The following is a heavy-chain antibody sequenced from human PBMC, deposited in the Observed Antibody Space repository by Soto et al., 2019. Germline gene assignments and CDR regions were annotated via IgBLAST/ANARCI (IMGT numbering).Heavy chain of an antibody. Sequence: PGGSLRLSCAASGFTFSSYAMSWVRQAPGKGLEWVSAISGSGGSTYYADSVKGRFTISRDNSKNTLYLQMNSLRAEDTAVYYCAKDDPLYYDYVWGSYRPRFDYWGQGTLVTVSS. CDR3: AKDDPLYYDYVWGSYRPRFDY. V-gene: IGHV3-23*01. D-gene: IGHD3-16*02. CDR1: GFTFSSYA. CDR2: ISGSGGST. J-gene: IGHJ4*02.